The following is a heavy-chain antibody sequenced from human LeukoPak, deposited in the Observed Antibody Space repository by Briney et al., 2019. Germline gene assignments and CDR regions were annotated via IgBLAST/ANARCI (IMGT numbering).Heavy chain of an antibody. CDR1: GFTFSSYA. D-gene: IGHD3-22*01. V-gene: IGHV3-23*01. CDR2: ISGSGGST. Sequence: GGSLRLSCAASGFTFSSYAMSWVRQAPGKGLEWVSAISGSGGSTYYADSVKGRFTISRDNAKNSLYLQMNSLRAEDTAVYYCASLAHYYDSSGYYYPYYFDYWGQGTLVTVSS. CDR3: ASLAHYYDSSGYYYPYYFDY. J-gene: IGHJ4*02.